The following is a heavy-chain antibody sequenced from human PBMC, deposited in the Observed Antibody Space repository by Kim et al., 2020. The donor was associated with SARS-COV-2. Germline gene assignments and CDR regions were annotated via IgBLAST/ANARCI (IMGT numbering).Heavy chain of an antibody. V-gene: IGHV4-34*01. D-gene: IGHD6-19*01. J-gene: IGHJ4*01. CDR3: AREEPGYSSCWYSTAIDY. Sequence: SEILSLTCAVYGGSFSGYYWSWIRQPPGKGLEWIGEINHSGSTNYNPSLKSRVTISVDTSKNQFSLKLSSVTAADTAVYYCAREEPGYSSCWYSTAIDY. CDR1: GGSFSGYY. CDR2: INHSGST.